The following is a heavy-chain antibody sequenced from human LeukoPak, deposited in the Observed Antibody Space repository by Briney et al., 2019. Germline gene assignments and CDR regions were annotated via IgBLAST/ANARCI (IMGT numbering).Heavy chain of an antibody. CDR1: GFTFSNYA. V-gene: IGHV3-23*01. J-gene: IGHJ4*02. CDR3: ARLLDTSGWYHLLYLDY. D-gene: IGHD6-19*01. CDR2: IGGSTGNT. Sequence: GGSLRLSCAASGFTFSNYAMSWVRQAPGKGLEWVSSIGGSTGNTYYADSVKGRFTISRDNSKNTLYLQMNSLRAEDTAVYYCARLLDTSGWYHLLYLDYWGQGTLVTVSS.